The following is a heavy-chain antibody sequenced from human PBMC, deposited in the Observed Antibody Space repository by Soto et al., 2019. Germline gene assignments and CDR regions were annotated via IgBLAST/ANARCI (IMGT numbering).Heavy chain of an antibody. Sequence: PGGSLRLSCAASGFTFSGYGMHWVRQAPGKGLEWVAVIWYDGSYKYYGDSVKGRFTISRDNSKDTLYLQMNSLGAEDTAMYHCARNPCSDGSCYFDYWGQGTLVTVSS. CDR1: GFTFSGYG. J-gene: IGHJ4*02. D-gene: IGHD2-15*01. CDR2: IWYDGSYK. V-gene: IGHV3-33*01. CDR3: ARNPCSDGSCYFDY.